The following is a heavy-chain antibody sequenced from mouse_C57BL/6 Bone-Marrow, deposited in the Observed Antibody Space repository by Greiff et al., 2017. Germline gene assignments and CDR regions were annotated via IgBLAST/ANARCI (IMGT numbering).Heavy chain of an antibody. Sequence: EVQVVEPGAELVRPGASVKLSCTASGFNIKDDYMHWVKQRPEQGLEWIGWIDPENGDTEYASKFQGKATITVDTSSNTAYLQLSSLTSEDTAVYYCTRIAYWGQGTLVTVSA. CDR3: TRIAY. CDR1: GFNIKDDY. V-gene: IGHV14-4*01. CDR2: IDPENGDT. J-gene: IGHJ3*01.